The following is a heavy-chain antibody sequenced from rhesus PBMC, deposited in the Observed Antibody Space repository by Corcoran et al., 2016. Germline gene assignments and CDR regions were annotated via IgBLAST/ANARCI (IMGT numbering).Heavy chain of an antibody. J-gene: IGHJ5-1*01. Sequence: QVQLPESGPGLVKPSETLSLTCAVSGGSISDSYYWSWIRQLPGKGLEWIGNTYGKSERTYYNPSRKSRVTIAKDTSKNHVFLKVSSVTAADTAIYYCATDSGYSSGYNRFDVWGAGVLVTVSS. CDR3: ATDSGYSSGYNRFDV. D-gene: IGHD5-24*01. CDR1: GGSISDSYY. CDR2: TYGKSERT. V-gene: IGHV4S9*01.